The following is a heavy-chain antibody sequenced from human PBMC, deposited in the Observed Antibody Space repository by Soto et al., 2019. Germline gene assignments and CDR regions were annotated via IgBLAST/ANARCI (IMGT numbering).Heavy chain of an antibody. J-gene: IGHJ4*02. Sequence: QVQLVESGGGVVQPGRSLRLSCAASGFTFSSYGMHWVRQAPGKGLEWVAVISYDGSKKYYADSVKGRFTISRDNSKNTLYLQMTSLRAEDTAVYYCAKDRGRIAADHWGQGTLVTVSS. D-gene: IGHD6-13*01. CDR1: GFTFSSYG. CDR2: ISYDGSKK. V-gene: IGHV3-30*18. CDR3: AKDRGRIAADH.